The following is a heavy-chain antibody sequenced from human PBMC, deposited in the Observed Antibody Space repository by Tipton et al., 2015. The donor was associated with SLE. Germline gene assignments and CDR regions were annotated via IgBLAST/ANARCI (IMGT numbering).Heavy chain of an antibody. Sequence: SLRLSCAASGFTFSSYSMNWVRQAPGKGLEWVSYISSSSSTIYYADSVKGRFTISRDNAKNSLYLQMNSLRAEDTAVYYCARGGKAYYYGMDVWGQGTTVTVSS. CDR1: GFTFSSYS. J-gene: IGHJ6*02. CDR2: ISSSSSTI. V-gene: IGHV3-48*01. CDR3: ARGGKAYYYGMDV.